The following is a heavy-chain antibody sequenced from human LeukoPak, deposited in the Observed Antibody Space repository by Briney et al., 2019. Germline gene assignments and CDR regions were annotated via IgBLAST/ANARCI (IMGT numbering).Heavy chain of an antibody. CDR3: ARMLGDGWFDP. CDR1: GFTFSDYY. D-gene: IGHD2-8*01. Sequence: GGSLRLSCAASGFTFSDYYMSWIRQAPGKGLEWVSKISNSGTSTYYVDSVKVRFTISRDNAKNSLYLEINSLRAEDTAVYYCARMLGDGWFDPWGQGTPVTVSS. J-gene: IGHJ5*02. V-gene: IGHV3-11*01. CDR2: ISNSGTST.